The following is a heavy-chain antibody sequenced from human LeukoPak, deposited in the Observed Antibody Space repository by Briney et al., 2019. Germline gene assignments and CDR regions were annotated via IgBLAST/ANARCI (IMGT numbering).Heavy chain of an antibody. CDR1: GYGFTIYW. D-gene: IGHD3-3*01. CDR3: ARQNDFRLDY. CDR2: IYPGDSHT. Sequence: KPGESLKISCKGSGYGFTIYWIGWLRQMPGKGLEWMGIIYPGDSHTRYSPSFQGQVTISADKSISTAYLQWSSLKVSDTAMYYCARQNDFRLDYWGQGTLVTVSS. J-gene: IGHJ4*02. V-gene: IGHV5-51*01.